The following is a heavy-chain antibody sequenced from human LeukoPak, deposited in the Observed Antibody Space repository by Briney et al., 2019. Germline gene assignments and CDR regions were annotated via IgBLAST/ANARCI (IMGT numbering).Heavy chain of an antibody. CDR1: GFTFSKYW. J-gene: IGHJ4*02. CDR3: ALAYYYDSSEDY. D-gene: IGHD3-22*01. Sequence: GGSLRLSCAASGFTFSKYWLHWLRQAPGKGLVWVSRINPDDKSASYADSVKGRFTIARDNSKNTLYLQMNSLRAEDTAVYYCALAYYYDSSEDYWGQGTLVTVSS. CDR2: INPDDKSA. V-gene: IGHV3-74*01.